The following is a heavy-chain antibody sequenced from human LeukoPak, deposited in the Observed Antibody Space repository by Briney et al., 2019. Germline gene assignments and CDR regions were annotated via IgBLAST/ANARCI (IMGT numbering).Heavy chain of an antibody. CDR1: GGSISSGSYY. Sequence: PSQTLSLTCTVSGGSISSGSYYWSWIRQPAGKGLEWIGRIYTRGSTNYNPSLKSRVTISIDTSKNQFSLKLSSVTAADTAVYYCATEPGSGSYSRYYYYYIDVWGTGTTVTVSS. J-gene: IGHJ6*03. D-gene: IGHD1-26*01. CDR2: IYTRGST. V-gene: IGHV4-61*02. CDR3: ATEPGSGSYSRYYYYYIDV.